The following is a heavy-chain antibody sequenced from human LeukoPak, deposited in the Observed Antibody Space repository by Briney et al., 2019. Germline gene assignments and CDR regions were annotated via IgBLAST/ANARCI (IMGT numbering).Heavy chain of an antibody. CDR3: AREIWIAAAGPHYYYGMDV. CDR2: ISAYNGNT. CDR1: GGTFSSYA. D-gene: IGHD6-13*01. J-gene: IGHJ6*02. V-gene: IGHV1-18*01. Sequence: ASVKVSCKASGGTFSSYAISWVRQAPGQGLEWMGWISAYNGNTNYAQKLQGRVTMTTDTSTSTAYMELRSLRSDDTAVYYCAREIWIAAAGPHYYYGMDVWGQGTTVTVSS.